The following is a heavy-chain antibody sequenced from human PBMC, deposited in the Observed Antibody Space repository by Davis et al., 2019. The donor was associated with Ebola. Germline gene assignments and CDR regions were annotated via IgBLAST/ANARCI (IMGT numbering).Heavy chain of an antibody. CDR1: GFTFDDYA. D-gene: IGHD6-6*01. Sequence: PGGSLRLSCAASGFTFDDYAMHWVRQAPGKGLEWVSGISWSSGSIGYADSVKGRFTISRDNAKNSLYLQMNSLRAKDTALYYCAKSTQQLVYYNGMDVWGKGTTVIVSS. CDR3: AKSTQQLVYYNGMDV. V-gene: IGHV3-9*01. J-gene: IGHJ6*04. CDR2: ISWSSGSI.